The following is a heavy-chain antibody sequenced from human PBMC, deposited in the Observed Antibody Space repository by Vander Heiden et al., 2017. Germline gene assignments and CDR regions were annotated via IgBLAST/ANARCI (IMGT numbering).Heavy chain of an antibody. CDR1: GYTFTSYA. D-gene: IGHD4-17*01. V-gene: IGHV1-3*01. J-gene: IGHJ5*02. Sequence: QVQLVQSGAEVKKPGASVKVSCKASGYTFTSYAMHWVRQAPGQRLEWMGWINAGNGNTKYSQKFQGRVTITRDTSASTAYMELSSLRSEDTAVYYCAREQLRTTVTTVNWFDPWGQGTLVTVSS. CDR2: INAGNGNT. CDR3: AREQLRTTVTTVNWFDP.